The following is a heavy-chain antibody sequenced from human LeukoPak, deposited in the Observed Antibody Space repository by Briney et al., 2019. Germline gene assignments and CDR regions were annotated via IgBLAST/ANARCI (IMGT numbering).Heavy chain of an antibody. CDR1: RFTFSSYS. V-gene: IGHV3-21*01. D-gene: IGHD4-17*01. J-gene: IGHJ4*02. Sequence: GGSLRLSCAASRFTFSSYSMNWVRQAPGKGLEWVSSISSSGSYIYYADSVKGRFTISRDNAKNSLYLQMNSLRAEDTAVYYCAKAATVTTYYFDYWGQGTLVTVSS. CDR2: ISSSGSYI. CDR3: AKAATVTTYYFDY.